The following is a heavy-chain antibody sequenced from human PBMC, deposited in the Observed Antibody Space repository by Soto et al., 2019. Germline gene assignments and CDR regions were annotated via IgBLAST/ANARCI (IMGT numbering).Heavy chain of an antibody. CDR1: GGSIISGY. J-gene: IGHJ4*02. CDR2: ISYSGNT. CDR3: AGLRGYAGSPIDY. Sequence: LPLTCTVSGGSIISGYWSWIRQPPGKGLEWIGYISYSGNTNYNPSLKSRVTMSVDTPKNQFSLRLSSVTTADTAVYYCAGLRGYAGSPIDYWGQGTLVTVSS. V-gene: IGHV4-59*01. D-gene: IGHD2-15*01.